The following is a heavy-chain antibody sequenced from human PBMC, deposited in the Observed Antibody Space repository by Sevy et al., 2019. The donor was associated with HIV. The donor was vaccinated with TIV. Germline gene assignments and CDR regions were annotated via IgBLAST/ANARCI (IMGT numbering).Heavy chain of an antibody. CDR1: GFTVSSNY. CDR2: IFSGGST. Sequence: GGSRRLSCAVSGFTVSSNYMTWVRQAPGKGLEWVSVIFSGGSTYYADSVKGRFTISRDNSRNTLSLQMNSLRAEDTAVYYCARGMILEGSWCGMDVWGQGTTVTVSS. V-gene: IGHV3-53*01. CDR3: ARGMILEGSWCGMDV. J-gene: IGHJ6*02. D-gene: IGHD3-3*01.